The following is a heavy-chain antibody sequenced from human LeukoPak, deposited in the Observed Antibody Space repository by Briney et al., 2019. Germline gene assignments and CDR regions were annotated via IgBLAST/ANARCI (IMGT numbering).Heavy chain of an antibody. D-gene: IGHD5-18*01. CDR1: VYTFTGYY. J-gene: IGHJ4*02. V-gene: IGHV1-2*02. Sequence: ASVRVSCTASVYTFTGYYMHCVRQAPGHGLEWMGWSNPNTGGTNYAQKFQGRVTMTRDTSILTANMELSRLRSDDTAVYYCARDLIQLWSPNSDFDYWGQGTLVTVSS. CDR3: ARDLIQLWSPNSDFDY. CDR2: SNPNTGGT.